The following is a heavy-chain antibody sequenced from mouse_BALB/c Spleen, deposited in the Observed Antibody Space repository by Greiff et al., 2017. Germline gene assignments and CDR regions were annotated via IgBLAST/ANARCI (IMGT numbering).Heavy chain of an antibody. D-gene: IGHD1-1*01. Sequence: EVHLVESGGGLVQPGGSLKLSCAASGFTFSSYGMSWVRQTPDKRLELVATINSNGGSTYYPDSVKGRFTISRDNAKNTLYLQMSSLKSEDTAMYYCAREDGSSHWYFDVWGAGTTVTVSS. J-gene: IGHJ1*01. CDR3: AREDGSSHWYFDV. CDR2: INSNGGST. V-gene: IGHV5-6-3*01. CDR1: GFTFSSYG.